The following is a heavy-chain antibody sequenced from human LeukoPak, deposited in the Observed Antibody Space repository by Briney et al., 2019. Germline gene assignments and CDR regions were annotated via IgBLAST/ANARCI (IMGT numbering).Heavy chain of an antibody. CDR2: ISGSGGST. CDR3: ARVSMGLYYMDV. D-gene: IGHD3-16*01. V-gene: IGHV3-23*01. Sequence: GGTLRLSCAASGFTFSTYSMSWVRQAPGKGLEWVSAISGSGGSTYYADSVKGRFTIFRDSSKNTLYLQMNSLRAEDTAVYYCARVSMGLYYMDVWGKGTTVTISS. J-gene: IGHJ6*03. CDR1: GFTFSTYS.